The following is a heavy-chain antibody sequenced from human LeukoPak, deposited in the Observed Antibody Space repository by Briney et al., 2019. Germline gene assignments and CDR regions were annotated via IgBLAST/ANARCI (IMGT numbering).Heavy chain of an antibody. D-gene: IGHD3-16*02. CDR1: GFTFSSYS. J-gene: IGHJ4*02. CDR2: ISSSSSYI. CDR3: AKAETYYDYVWGSYRYFDY. V-gene: IGHV3-21*04. Sequence: GGSLRLSCAASGFTFSSYSMNWVRQAPGKGLEWVSSISSSSSYIYYADSVKGRFTISRDNAKNSLYLQMNSLRAEDTAVYYCAKAETYYDYVWGSYRYFDYWGQGTLVTVSS.